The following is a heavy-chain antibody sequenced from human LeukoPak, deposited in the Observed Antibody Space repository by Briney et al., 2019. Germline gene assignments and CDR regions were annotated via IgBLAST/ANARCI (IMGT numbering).Heavy chain of an antibody. J-gene: IGHJ4*02. CDR1: GFAFSDYY. D-gene: IGHD1-26*01. Sequence: PGGSLRLSCAASGFAFSDYYMTWIRQAPGKGLEWVSYISDRGTTIYYADSVKGRFTMSRDNAKNSLYLQMNSLRAEDTAVYYCAREPTDDEVGLTHDGFDCWGQGIPVTVSS. CDR2: ISDRGTTI. CDR3: AREPTDDEVGLTHDGFDC. V-gene: IGHV3-11*01.